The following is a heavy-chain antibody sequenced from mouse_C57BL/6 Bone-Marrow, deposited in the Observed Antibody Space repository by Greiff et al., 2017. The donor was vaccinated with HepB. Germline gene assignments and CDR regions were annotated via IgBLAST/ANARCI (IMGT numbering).Heavy chain of an antibody. CDR2: INPSTGGT. V-gene: IGHV1-42*01. CDR1: GYSFTGYY. CDR3: ARNTFAY. J-gene: IGHJ3*01. Sequence: EVQLQQSGPALVKPGASVKISCKASGYSFTGYYMNWVKQSPEKSLEWIGEINPSTGGTTYNQKFKAKATLTVDKSSSTGYMQLKSLTSEDSAVYYCARNTFAYWGQGTLVTVSA.